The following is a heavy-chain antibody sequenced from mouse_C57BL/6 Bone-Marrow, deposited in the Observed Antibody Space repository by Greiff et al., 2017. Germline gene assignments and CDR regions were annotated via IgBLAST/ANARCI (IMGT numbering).Heavy chain of an antibody. CDR1: GFSFNTYA. CDR3: ARRDWYFDV. Sequence: EVQVVESGGGLVQPKGSLKLSCAASGFSFNTYAMNWVRQAPGKGLEWVARIRSKSNNYATYYADSVKDRFTISRDDSESMLYLQMNNLKTEDTAMYYCARRDWYFDVWGTGTTVTVSS. CDR2: IRSKSNNYAT. J-gene: IGHJ1*03. V-gene: IGHV10-1*01.